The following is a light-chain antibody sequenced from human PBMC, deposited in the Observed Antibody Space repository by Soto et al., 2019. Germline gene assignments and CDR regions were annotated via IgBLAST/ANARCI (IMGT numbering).Light chain of an antibody. CDR2: EIN. CDR3: SSFAEAATVV. J-gene: IGLJ2*01. V-gene: IGLV2-14*01. Sequence: QSALTQPASVSGSPGQSITISCTGTSSDVGGYQSVSWYQKHPDRVPKLLLFEINSRPSGVTDRFSGSKSGNTAFLSISVLQPDDEADYFCSSFAEAATVVFGGGTKVTVL. CDR1: SSDVGGYQS.